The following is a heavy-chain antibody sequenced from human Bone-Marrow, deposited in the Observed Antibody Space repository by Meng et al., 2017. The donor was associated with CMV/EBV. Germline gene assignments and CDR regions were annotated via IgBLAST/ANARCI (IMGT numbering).Heavy chain of an antibody. CDR1: GATFSSYA. Sequence: SVKVSCKASGATFSSYAISWVRQAPGQGLEWMGGIIPIFGTASYAQKFQGRVTITTDESTSTAYMELSSLRSEDTDVYYCARGLWFGELSPTYYYYCGMDVWGQGTTVTVSS. D-gene: IGHD3-10*01. V-gene: IGHV1-69*05. J-gene: IGHJ6*02. CDR3: ARGLWFGELSPTYYYYCGMDV. CDR2: IIPIFGTA.